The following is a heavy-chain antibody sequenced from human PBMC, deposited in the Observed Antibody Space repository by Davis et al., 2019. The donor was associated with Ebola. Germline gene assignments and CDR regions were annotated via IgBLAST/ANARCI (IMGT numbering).Heavy chain of an antibody. CDR3: ARVGATDY. Sequence: GESLKISCAASGFTFSSYDMNWVRQATGKGLEWVSAIGTAGDTYYPGSVKGRFTISRDNARNSLYLQMNSLRVEDTAVYYCARVGATDYWGQGTLVTVSS. V-gene: IGHV3-13*01. J-gene: IGHJ4*02. CDR1: GFTFSSYD. D-gene: IGHD1-26*01. CDR2: IGTAGDT.